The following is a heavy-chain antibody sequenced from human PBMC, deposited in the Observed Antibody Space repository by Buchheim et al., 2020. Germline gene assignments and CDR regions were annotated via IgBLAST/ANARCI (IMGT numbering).Heavy chain of an antibody. J-gene: IGHJ4*02. CDR2: ISDDATRT. V-gene: IGHV3-30*04. CDR3: ASDLSGGGLDY. Sequence: QVQLVESGGGVVQPGRSLRLSCAASGISFSRYSMHWVRQAPGKGLEWVAVISDDATRTNYADSVRGRFTISRDNSRNPLYLQMGSLRLDDTAVFYCASDLSGGGLDYWGQGTL. CDR1: GISFSRYS. D-gene: IGHD2-15*01.